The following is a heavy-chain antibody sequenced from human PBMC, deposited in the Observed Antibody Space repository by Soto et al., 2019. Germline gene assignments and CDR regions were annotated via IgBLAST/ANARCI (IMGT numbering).Heavy chain of an antibody. J-gene: IGHJ6*03. CDR1: GDSVRNQY. CDR2: IYRSGNT. CDR3: ARAAAGGQQLVQVYYYYMDV. D-gene: IGHD6-13*01. V-gene: IGHV4-4*09. Sequence: VSGDSVRNQYWSWIRRPPGRGLEWIGYIYRSGNTKYNPSLKSRLTISVDTSKNQFSLKLSSVTAADTAVYYCARAAAGGQQLVQVYYYYMDVWGKGTTVTVSS.